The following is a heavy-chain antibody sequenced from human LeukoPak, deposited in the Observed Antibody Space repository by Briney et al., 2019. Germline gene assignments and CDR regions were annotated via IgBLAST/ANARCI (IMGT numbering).Heavy chain of an antibody. CDR2: VNAGDGNT. J-gene: IGHJ4*02. V-gene: IGHV1-3*01. CDR3: ARAPSSGWYYDF. CDR1: GYTFTSYA. Sequence: ASVKVSCKASGYTFTSYAMHWVRQAPGQGLEWMGWVNAGDGNTKYSQKFQGRVTITRDTSASTAYMELSSLKSEDTAVYYCARAPSSGWYYDFWGQGTLVTVSS. D-gene: IGHD6-19*01.